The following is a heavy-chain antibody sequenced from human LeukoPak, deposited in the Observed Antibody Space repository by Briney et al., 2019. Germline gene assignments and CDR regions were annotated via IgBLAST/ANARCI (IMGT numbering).Heavy chain of an antibody. CDR1: GFTFSSYS. J-gene: IGHJ4*02. D-gene: IGHD1-26*01. CDR3: ARDPPSRPNSGSYLGDDY. Sequence: GGSLRLSCAASGFTFSSYSMNWVRQAPGKGLEWVSSISSSSSYIYYADSVKGRFTISRDSSKNTLYLQMNSLRAEDTAVYYCARDPPSRPNSGSYLGDDYWGQGTLVTVSS. CDR2: ISSSSSYI. V-gene: IGHV3-21*01.